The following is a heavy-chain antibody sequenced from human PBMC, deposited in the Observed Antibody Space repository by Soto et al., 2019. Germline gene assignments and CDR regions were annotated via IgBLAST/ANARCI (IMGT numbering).Heavy chain of an antibody. CDR2: ISGSGGST. CDR3: AKPTEGSSWYGASFDY. J-gene: IGHJ4*02. CDR1: GFTFSSYA. D-gene: IGHD6-13*01. V-gene: IGHV3-23*01. Sequence: PGGSLRLSCAASGFTFSSYAMSWVRQAQGKGLEWVSAISGSGGSTYYADSVKGRFTISRDNSKNTLYLQMNSLRAEDTAVYYCAKPTEGSSWYGASFDYWGQGTLVTVSS.